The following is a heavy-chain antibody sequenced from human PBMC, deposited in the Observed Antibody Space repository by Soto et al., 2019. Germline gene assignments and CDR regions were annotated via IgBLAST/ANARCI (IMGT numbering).Heavy chain of an antibody. CDR2: IIPIFGTA. Sequence: SVKVSCKASGGTFSSYAISWVRQAPGQGLEWMGGIIPIFGTANYAQKFQGRVTITADESTSTAYMELSSLRSEDTAVYYCANSVRDIVVVPAAMGEYYYYGMDVWGKGTTVTVSS. D-gene: IGHD2-2*01. V-gene: IGHV1-69*13. J-gene: IGHJ6*04. CDR1: GGTFSSYA. CDR3: ANSVRDIVVVPAAMGEYYYYGMDV.